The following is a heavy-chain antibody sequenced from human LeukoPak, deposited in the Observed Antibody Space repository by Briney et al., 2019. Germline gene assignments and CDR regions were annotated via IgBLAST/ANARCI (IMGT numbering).Heavy chain of an antibody. CDR2: IYTNGST. CDR3: ARAAPYYYYYYYMDV. D-gene: IGHD2-15*01. Sequence: SETLSLTCTVSGGSISGYYWSWIRQPAGKGLEWIGLIYTNGSTNYNPSLKSRVTMSVDTSKNQFSLRLSSVTAADTAVYYCARAAPYYYYYYYMDVWGKGTTVTVSS. CDR1: GGSISGYY. V-gene: IGHV4-4*07. J-gene: IGHJ6*03.